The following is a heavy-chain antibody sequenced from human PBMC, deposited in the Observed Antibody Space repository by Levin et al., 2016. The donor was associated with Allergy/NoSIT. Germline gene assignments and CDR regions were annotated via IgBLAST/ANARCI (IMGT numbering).Heavy chain of an antibody. V-gene: IGHV3-30-3*01. CDR1: GFTFNSHV. D-gene: IGHD3-22*01. CDR2: ISHDGSNE. J-gene: IGHJ3*02. Sequence: GESLKISCAVSGFTFNSHVMHWVRQAPGTGLEWVAVISHDGSNEYYADSVKGRFTISTDNSKSTLYLQMNSLRAEDTAVYYCARDYAAYHDSSGYFGDAFDIWGQGTMVTVSS. CDR3: ARDYAAYHDSSGYFGDAFDI.